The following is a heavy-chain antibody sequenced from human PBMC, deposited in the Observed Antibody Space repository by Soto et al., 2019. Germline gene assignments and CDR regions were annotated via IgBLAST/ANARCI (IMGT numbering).Heavy chain of an antibody. CDR2: INSNTGGT. Sequence: ASVKVSCKASGYTFKDYFLHWVRQAPGQGLEWMGWINSNTGGTNYVQKFQGRVTMTRDTPISTAYMELSRLTSDDTAVYHCARESVVTGTHHFDYWGHGTLVTVSS. V-gene: IGHV1-2*02. D-gene: IGHD1-7*01. CDR1: GYTFKDYF. CDR3: ARESVVTGTHHFDY. J-gene: IGHJ4*01.